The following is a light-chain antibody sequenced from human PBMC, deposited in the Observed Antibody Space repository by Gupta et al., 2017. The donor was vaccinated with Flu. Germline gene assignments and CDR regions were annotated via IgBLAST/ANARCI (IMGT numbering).Light chain of an antibody. CDR2: KTS. V-gene: IGKV1-5*03. Sequence: GDRVTITCRASQSITGWLAWYQQKPGKAPKLLIYKTSSLESGVPSRFSGSGSGTEFTLTINSLQPDDFASYYCQQYNSYTGTFGQGTKVEIK. J-gene: IGKJ1*01. CDR3: QQYNSYTGT. CDR1: QSITGW.